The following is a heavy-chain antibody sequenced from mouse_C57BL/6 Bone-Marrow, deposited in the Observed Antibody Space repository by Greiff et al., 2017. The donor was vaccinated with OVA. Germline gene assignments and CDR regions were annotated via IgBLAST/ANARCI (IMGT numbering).Heavy chain of an antibody. D-gene: IGHD1-1*01. Sequence: VQLKESGPELVKPGASVKIPCKASGYTFTDYNMDWVKQSHGKSLEWIGDINPNNGGTIYNQKFKGKATLTVDKSSSTAYMELRSLTSEDAAVYYCARSYYYGFYAMDYWGQGTSVTVSS. J-gene: IGHJ4*01. CDR1: GYTFTDYN. CDR3: ARSYYYGFYAMDY. V-gene: IGHV1-18*01. CDR2: INPNNGGT.